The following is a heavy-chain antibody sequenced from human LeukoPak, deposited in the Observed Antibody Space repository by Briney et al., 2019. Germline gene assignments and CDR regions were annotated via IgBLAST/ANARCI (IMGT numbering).Heavy chain of an antibody. J-gene: IGHJ5*02. V-gene: IGHV3-74*01. CDR3: ASQRTSTCYTWFAP. CDR1: GFTFSSYW. CDR2: INSDGSST. D-gene: IGHD6-13*01. Sequence: GGSLRLSCAASGFTFSSYWMHWVRQAPGKGLVWVSRINSDGSSTSYADSVKGRFTISRDNAKNTLYLQMNSLRAEDTAVYYCASQRTSTCYTWFAPGAREPWSPSPQ.